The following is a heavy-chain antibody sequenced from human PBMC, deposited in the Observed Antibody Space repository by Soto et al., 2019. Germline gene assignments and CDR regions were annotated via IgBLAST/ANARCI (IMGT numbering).Heavy chain of an antibody. J-gene: IGHJ6*02. CDR3: ARGVAAGTVYYYYGMDV. CDR2: IYYSGST. CDR1: GGSISSYY. D-gene: IGHD6-13*01. Sequence: PSETLSLTCTVSGGSISSYYWSWIRQPPGKGLEWIGYIYYSGSTNYNPSLKSRVTISVDTSKNQFSLKLSSVTAADTAVYYCARGVAAGTVYYYYGMDVWGQGTTVTVSS. V-gene: IGHV4-59*01.